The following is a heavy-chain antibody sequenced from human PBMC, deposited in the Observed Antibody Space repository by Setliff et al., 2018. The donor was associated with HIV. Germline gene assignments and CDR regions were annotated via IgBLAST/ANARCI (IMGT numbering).Heavy chain of an antibody. D-gene: IGHD2-15*01. CDR3: ARAFWLGVAPGGFDI. Sequence: GGSLRLSCAASGFTLSYYSMNWVRQAPGKGLEWISYISTSGSTIYYADSVKGRFTISRDNAKNSLFLQMSSLRAEDTAVYYCARAFWLGVAPGGFDIWGQGTMVTVSS. CDR2: ISTSGSTI. V-gene: IGHV3-11*01. CDR1: GFTLSYYS. J-gene: IGHJ3*02.